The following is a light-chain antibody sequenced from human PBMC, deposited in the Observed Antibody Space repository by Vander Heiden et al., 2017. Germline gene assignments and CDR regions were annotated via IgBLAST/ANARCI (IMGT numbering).Light chain of an antibody. CDR3: SASDDSLNGFWV. CDR1: SSNIGSNT. J-gene: IGLJ3*02. CDR2: SNN. V-gene: IGLV1-44*01. Sequence: QSVLTQPPSASGTPGQRVTISCSGSSSNIGSNTVNWYQQLPGTAPKLLIVSNNQRPSGVPDRFSGSKSGTSASPAISGLQSEDEADYYCSASDDSLNGFWVFGGGTKLTVL.